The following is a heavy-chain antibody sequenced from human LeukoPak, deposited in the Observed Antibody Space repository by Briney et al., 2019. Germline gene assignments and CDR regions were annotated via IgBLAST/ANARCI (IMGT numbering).Heavy chain of an antibody. J-gene: IGHJ5*02. CDR2: MNPNSGNT. CDR1: GYTFTSYD. V-gene: IGHV1-8*03. D-gene: IGHD3-22*01. Sequence: ASVKVSCKASGYTFTSYDINWVRQATGQGLEWMGWMNPNSGNTGYAQKFQGRVTITRNTSISTAYMELSSLRSEDTAVYYCARAGSSGYYPYNWFDPWGQGTLVTVSS. CDR3: ARAGSSGYYPYNWFDP.